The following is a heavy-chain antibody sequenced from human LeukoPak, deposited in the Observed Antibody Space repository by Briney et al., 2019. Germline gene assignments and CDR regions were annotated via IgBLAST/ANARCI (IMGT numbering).Heavy chain of an antibody. D-gene: IGHD4-17*01. Sequence: SETLSLTCTVSGGSISSYYWSWIRQPAGKGLEWIGRVYSSGSTNYISSLKSRVTISIDTSKSQFSLELTSVTAADTAVYYCARGGHYDATHFDSYHVMDVWGKGTTVSVSS. J-gene: IGHJ6*04. V-gene: IGHV4-4*07. CDR2: VYSSGST. CDR3: ARGGHYDATHFDSYHVMDV. CDR1: GGSISSYY.